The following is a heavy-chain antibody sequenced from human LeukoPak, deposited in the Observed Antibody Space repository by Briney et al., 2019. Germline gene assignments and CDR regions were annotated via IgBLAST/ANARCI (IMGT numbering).Heavy chain of an antibody. CDR3: AREVVVVPDYYYYGLDV. Sequence: GGSLRLSCVASGFTFSDYYMTWIRRAPGKGLEYVSHISRSGSTLYYGDSVTGRFTISRDNAKNSLYLQMNSLRVEDTAVYYCAREVVVVPDYYYYGLDVWGQGTTVTVSS. CDR1: GFTFSDYY. D-gene: IGHD2-2*01. CDR2: ISRSGSTL. V-gene: IGHV3-11*01. J-gene: IGHJ6*02.